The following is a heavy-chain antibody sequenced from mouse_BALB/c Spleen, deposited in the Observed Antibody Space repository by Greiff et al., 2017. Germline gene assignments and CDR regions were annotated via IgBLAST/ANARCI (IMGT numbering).Heavy chain of an antibody. CDR1: GYTFTDYN. CDR3: AREGGDDGPYFDY. V-gene: IGHV1S135*01. Sequence: VQLQQFGAELVKPGASVKISCKASGYTFTDYNMDWVKQSHGKSLEWIGNIDPYYGGTSYNQKFKGKATLTVDKSSSTAYMQLKSLTSEDSAVYYCAREGGDDGPYFDYWGQGTTLTVSS. J-gene: IGHJ2*01. CDR2: IDPYYGGT. D-gene: IGHD2-12*01.